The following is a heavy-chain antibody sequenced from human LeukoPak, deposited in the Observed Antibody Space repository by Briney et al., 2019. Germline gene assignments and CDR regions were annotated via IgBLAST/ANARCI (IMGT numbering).Heavy chain of an antibody. CDR2: INTNTGNP. D-gene: IGHD2-15*01. Sequence: ASVKVTCKASGYTFTSYAMNWVRQAPAQGLEWMGWINTNTGNPTYAQGFTGRFVFSLDTSVSTAYLQISSLKAEDTAVYYCARDHRGSCFIYWGQGTLVTVSS. CDR1: GYTFTSYA. CDR3: ARDHRGSCFIY. V-gene: IGHV7-4-1*02. J-gene: IGHJ4*02.